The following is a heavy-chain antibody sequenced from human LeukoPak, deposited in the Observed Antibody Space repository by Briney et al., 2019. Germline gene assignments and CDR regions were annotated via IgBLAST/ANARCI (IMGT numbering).Heavy chain of an antibody. CDR1: GDSISSGDSY. Sequence: SETLSLTCTVSGDSISSGDSYWSWIRQHPGKGLEWIGYVYYSGSTYYNPSLKSRVTISIDTSRIRFSLRLSSVTAADTAVYYCARGGYCSSTSCYTNYWGQGTLVTVSS. D-gene: IGHD2-2*02. CDR2: VYYSGST. CDR3: ARGGYCSSTSCYTNY. J-gene: IGHJ4*02. V-gene: IGHV4-30-4*02.